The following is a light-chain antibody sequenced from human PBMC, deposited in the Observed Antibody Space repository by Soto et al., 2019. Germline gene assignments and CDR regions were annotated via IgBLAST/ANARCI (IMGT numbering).Light chain of an antibody. CDR2: GAS. V-gene: IGKV3-15*01. CDR1: QSVSSN. Sequence: EIVMTQSPATLSVSPGEGATVSCRASQSVSSNLAWYQQKPGQAPRLLIYGASTRATGIPARFSGSGSGTEFTLTISSLQPEDFATYYCQQTYTTPPFTFGQGTKLEIK. J-gene: IGKJ2*01. CDR3: QQTYTTPPFT.